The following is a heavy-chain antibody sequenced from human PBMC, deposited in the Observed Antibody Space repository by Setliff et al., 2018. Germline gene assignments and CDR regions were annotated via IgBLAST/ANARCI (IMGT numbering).Heavy chain of an antibody. D-gene: IGHD6-19*01. CDR1: GGSISSSSYY. V-gene: IGHV4-39*07. Sequence: SETLSLTCTVSGGSISSSSYYWGWIRQPPGKGLEWIGSIYYSGSTYYNPSLKSRVTISVDTSKNQFSLKRSYVXAXXPAVYYCARVSQYSSGWYYYYYGMDVWGQGTTVTVSS. CDR3: ARVSQYSSGWYYYYYGMDV. CDR2: IYYSGST. J-gene: IGHJ6*02.